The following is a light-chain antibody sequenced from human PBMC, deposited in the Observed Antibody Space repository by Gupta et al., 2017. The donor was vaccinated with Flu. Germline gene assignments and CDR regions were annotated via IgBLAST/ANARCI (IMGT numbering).Light chain of an antibody. Sequence: DIQMTQSPSTLAASVGDRVTITCRASQSLNHWLAWYQQKSGKAPKLLIYRASGLESGVPPRFSGSGSGTQYTLTINNLQPEDSATYYCQQYNSDAWTFGQGTKVE. CDR2: RAS. V-gene: IGKV1-5*03. CDR1: QSLNHW. CDR3: QQYNSDAWT. J-gene: IGKJ1*01.